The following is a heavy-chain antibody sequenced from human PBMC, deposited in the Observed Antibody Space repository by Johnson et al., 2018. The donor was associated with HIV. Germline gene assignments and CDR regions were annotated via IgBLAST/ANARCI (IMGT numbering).Heavy chain of an antibody. D-gene: IGHD6-6*01. V-gene: IGHV3-30*04. CDR1: GFTFSSYA. CDR3: AKDRGAARAFDAFDI. J-gene: IGHJ3*02. CDR2: ISYDGSNK. Sequence: MLLVESGGGVVQPGGSLRLSCAASGFTFSSYAMHWVRQAPGKGLEWVAVISYDGSNKYYADSVKGRFTISRDNSKNTLYLQMNSLRAEDTAVYYCAKDRGAARAFDAFDIWGQGTMVTVSS.